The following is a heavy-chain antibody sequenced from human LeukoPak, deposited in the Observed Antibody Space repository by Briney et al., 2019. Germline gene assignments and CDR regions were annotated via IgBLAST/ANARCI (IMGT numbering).Heavy chain of an antibody. Sequence: GGSLRLSCAASGFTFSGYAMHWVRQAPGKGLEWVALISYDGSNEYYADSVKGRFTISRDNSKNTLYLQMNSLRAEDTAVYYCARGRKVRGFPWFDPWGQGTLVTVSS. V-gene: IGHV3-30*04. CDR1: GFTFSGYA. J-gene: IGHJ5*02. D-gene: IGHD3-10*01. CDR2: ISYDGSNE. CDR3: ARGRKVRGFPWFDP.